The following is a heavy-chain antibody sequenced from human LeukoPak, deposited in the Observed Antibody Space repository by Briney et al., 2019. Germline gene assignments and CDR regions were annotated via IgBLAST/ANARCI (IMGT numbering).Heavy chain of an antibody. J-gene: IGHJ4*02. CDR2: ITDAVGST. CDR3: AKEIFSGLLCIDY. Sequence: GGSLRLSCAASGFTFSSSSISWVRQAPGKGLEWVSAITDAVGSTHYADSVKGRFTISSDNSKNTVYLQMNSLRPEDMAVYYCAKEIFSGLLCIDYWAREPWSPSPQ. V-gene: IGHV3-23*01. CDR1: GFTFSSSS. D-gene: IGHD5-12*01.